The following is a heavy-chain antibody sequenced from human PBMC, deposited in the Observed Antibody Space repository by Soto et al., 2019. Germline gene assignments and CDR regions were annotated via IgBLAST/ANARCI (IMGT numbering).Heavy chain of an antibody. CDR3: GAGQYFSDY. D-gene: IGHD6-13*01. V-gene: IGHV3-30*03. CDR2: LSYDGTNK. Sequence: QVQLVESGGGEVQPGKSLRLSCAASGFSFTNYGMHWVRQAPGKGLECVALLSYDGTNKYYADSVKGRFTISRDNSKNTLYLQMNSLRPEDTAVYYCGAGQYFSDYWGQGTLVSVSS. CDR1: GFSFTNYG. J-gene: IGHJ4*02.